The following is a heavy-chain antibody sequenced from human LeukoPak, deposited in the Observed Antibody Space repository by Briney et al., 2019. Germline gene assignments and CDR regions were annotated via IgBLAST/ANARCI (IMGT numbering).Heavy chain of an antibody. CDR3: AREVYSYALDALDL. V-gene: IGHV3-30*04. J-gene: IGHJ3*01. CDR2: ISKDGIQE. Sequence: GGSLRLSCAASGFRFNNYATHWVRQPPGTGLEWVAVISKDGIQEYYADSVKGRFTISRDNSKNTLYLQMNSLRSEDTAVYYCAREVYSYALDALDLWGQGTMVTVSS. CDR1: GFRFNNYA. D-gene: IGHD5-18*01.